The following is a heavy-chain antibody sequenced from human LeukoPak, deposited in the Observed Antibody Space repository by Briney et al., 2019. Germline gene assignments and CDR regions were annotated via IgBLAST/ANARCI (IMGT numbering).Heavy chain of an antibody. CDR2: IKHDGSEK. CDR3: ATDRGWRTSGYYLYYFEY. D-gene: IGHD3-3*01. Sequence: TGGSLRLSCAASGFIFTNYFMSWVRQAPGKGLEWVASIKHDGSEKYYVGSVRGRFTISRDNTMNSLYLQMSSLRAEDTAVYYCATDRGWRTSGYYLYYFEYWGQGTLVTYSS. J-gene: IGHJ4*02. CDR1: GFIFTNYF. V-gene: IGHV3-7*01.